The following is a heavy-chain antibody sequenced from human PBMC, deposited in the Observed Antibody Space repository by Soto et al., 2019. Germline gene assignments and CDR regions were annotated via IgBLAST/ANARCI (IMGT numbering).Heavy chain of an antibody. CDR3: ASIVDCSGSSCYSGGIDY. Sequence: SETLSLTCTVSGGSIGSSSYYWGWIRQPPGKGLEWIGSIYYSGSTYYNPSLKSRVTISVDTSKNQFSLKLSSVTAADTAVYYCASIVDCSGSSCYSGGIDYWGQGTLVTVSS. V-gene: IGHV4-39*01. D-gene: IGHD2-15*01. CDR1: GGSIGSSSYY. CDR2: IYYSGST. J-gene: IGHJ4*02.